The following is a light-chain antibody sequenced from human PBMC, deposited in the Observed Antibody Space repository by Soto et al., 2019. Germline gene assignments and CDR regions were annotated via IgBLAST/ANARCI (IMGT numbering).Light chain of an antibody. V-gene: IGKV3-11*01. Sequence: EIVLTQSPATLSLSPVERATLSCRASQSVSSYLAWYQQKPGQAPRLLIYDASNRATGIPARFSGSGSGTDFTLTISSLQPEDFATYYCQQTRAFPRTFGQGTKVDI. CDR1: QSVSSY. CDR2: DAS. J-gene: IGKJ2*01. CDR3: QQTRAFPRT.